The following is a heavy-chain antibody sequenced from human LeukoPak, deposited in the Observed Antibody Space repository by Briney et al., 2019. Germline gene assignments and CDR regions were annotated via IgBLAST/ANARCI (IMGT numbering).Heavy chain of an antibody. CDR1: GFTFSSYW. CDR2: INSDGSST. J-gene: IGHJ4*02. V-gene: IGHV3-74*01. CDR3: ARVGCSSTSCYRVYYLDY. D-gene: IGHD2-2*01. Sequence: PGGSLRLSCAASGFTFSSYWMHWLRQAPGKGLVWVSRINSDGSSTSYADSVKGRFTISRDNAKNTLYLQMNSLRAEDTAVYYCARVGCSSTSCYRVYYLDYWGQGTLVTVSS.